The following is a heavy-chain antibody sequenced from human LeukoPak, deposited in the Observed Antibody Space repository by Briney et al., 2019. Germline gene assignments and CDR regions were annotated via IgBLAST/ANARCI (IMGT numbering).Heavy chain of an antibody. V-gene: IGHV3-48*03. Sequence: GGSLRLSCAASGFMFSSYEMNWVRQAPGKGLEWVSYISSSGNTIYYAGSVKGRFTISRDNAKNSLFLQMNSLRVEDTAVYYCARDPGFSYLDYWGQGTLATVYS. J-gene: IGHJ4*02. CDR1: GFMFSSYE. CDR2: ISSSGNTI. D-gene: IGHD5-18*01. CDR3: ARDPGFSYLDY.